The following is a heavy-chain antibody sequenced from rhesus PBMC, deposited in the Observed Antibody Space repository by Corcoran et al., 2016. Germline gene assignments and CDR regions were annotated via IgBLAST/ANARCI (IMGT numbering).Heavy chain of an antibody. V-gene: IGHV4-122*02. CDR3: ARKVDWADYYDY. Sequence: QVQLQQWGEGLVKPSETLSLTCAVSGYSISGYYWSWIRQAPGRGLEWIGYITYSGSTSYNPSLKSRVTISRDTSKNQFSLKLSSVTAADTAVYYCARKVDWADYYDYWGQGVLVTVSS. D-gene: IGHD3-34*01. J-gene: IGHJ4*01. CDR1: GYSISGYY. CDR2: ITYSGST.